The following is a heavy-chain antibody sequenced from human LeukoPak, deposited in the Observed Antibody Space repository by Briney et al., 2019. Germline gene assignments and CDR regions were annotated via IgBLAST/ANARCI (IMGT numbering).Heavy chain of an antibody. Sequence: GGSLRLSCAASGFTFSSYAMSWVRQAPGKGLEWVSAISGSGGSTYYADSVKGRFTISRDNSKNTLYLQMNSLRAEDTAVYYCAKDPVRSVIVVVIARLQNWGQGTLVTVSS. CDR1: GFTFSSYA. J-gene: IGHJ4*02. CDR2: ISGSGGST. CDR3: AKDPVRSVIVVVIARLQN. D-gene: IGHD3-22*01. V-gene: IGHV3-23*01.